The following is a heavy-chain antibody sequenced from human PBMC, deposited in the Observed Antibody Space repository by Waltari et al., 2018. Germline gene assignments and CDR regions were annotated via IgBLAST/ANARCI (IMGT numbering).Heavy chain of an antibody. D-gene: IGHD3-22*01. CDR2: INHSGST. CDR3: AREEFEDYYDSSGYFPWFDY. V-gene: IGHV4-34*01. CDR1: GGSFSGYY. J-gene: IGHJ4*02. Sequence: QVQLQQWGAGLLKPSETLSLTCAVYGGSFSGYYWSWIRQPPGKGLEWIGEINHSGSTNYNPSLKSRVTISVDTSKNQFSLKLSSVTAADTAVYYCAREEFEDYYDSSGYFPWFDYWGQGTLVTVSS.